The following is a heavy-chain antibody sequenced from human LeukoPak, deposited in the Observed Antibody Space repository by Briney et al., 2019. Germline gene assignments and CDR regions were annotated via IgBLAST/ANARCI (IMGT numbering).Heavy chain of an antibody. CDR3: AKGTSTLDY. CDR1: GSTFSDHA. Sequence: GGSLRLSCAASGSTFSDHAMNWVRHAPGKGLEWVSLISNGGDRTYYADSAKGRFTISRDNSKNMVYLQMNSLRVEDTAVYFCAKGTSTLDYWGQGTLVTVSS. J-gene: IGHJ4*02. V-gene: IGHV3-23*01. CDR2: ISNGGDRT. D-gene: IGHD3-3*02.